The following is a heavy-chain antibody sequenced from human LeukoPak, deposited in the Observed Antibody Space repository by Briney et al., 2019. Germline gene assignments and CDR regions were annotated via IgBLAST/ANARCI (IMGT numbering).Heavy chain of an antibody. V-gene: IGHV3-23*01. D-gene: IGHD3-22*01. CDR2: TSSSDAGT. Sequence: GGSLRLSCAASGFTLSTYAMSWVRQTPGKGLEWVAATSSSDAGTYHADSVRGRFTISRDNSKNTLYLQMNSLRAEDAAVYYCAKAGDDSSGYYYLNSFDYWGQGTLVTVSS. CDR3: AKAGDDSSGYYYLNSFDY. J-gene: IGHJ4*02. CDR1: GFTLSTYA.